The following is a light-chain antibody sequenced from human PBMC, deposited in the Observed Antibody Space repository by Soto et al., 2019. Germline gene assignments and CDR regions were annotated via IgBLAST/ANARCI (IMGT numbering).Light chain of an antibody. J-gene: IGKJ1*01. Sequence: DVVMTQTPLSSPVTLGQPASISCRSSQSLVHSDGNTYLSWLHQRPGQPPRLLIYNISDRFSGVPDSFSGSGAGTDFTLMISRVEADGVGVYYCMQGKQSPWTFGQGAKVEIK. V-gene: IGKV2-24*01. CDR1: QSLVHSDGNTY. CDR2: NIS. CDR3: MQGKQSPWT.